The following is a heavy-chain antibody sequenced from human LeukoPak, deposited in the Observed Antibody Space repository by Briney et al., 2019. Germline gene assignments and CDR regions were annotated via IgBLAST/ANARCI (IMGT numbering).Heavy chain of an antibody. CDR1: GYDFSGYT. V-gene: IGHV3-21*01. Sequence: GGSLRLSCVASGYDFSGYTFTWVRQAPGKGLEYVSSISKSSALKYYAESVRGRFTISRDNAENSLYLDVNNLGAEDTAVYFCARGDNRDQWGQGTLVTVSS. CDR2: ISKSSALK. D-gene: IGHD2-2*01. CDR3: ARGDNRDQ. J-gene: IGHJ4*02.